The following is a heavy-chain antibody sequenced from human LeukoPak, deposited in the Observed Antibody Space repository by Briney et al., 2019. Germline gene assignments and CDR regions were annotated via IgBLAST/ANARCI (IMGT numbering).Heavy chain of an antibody. CDR2: ISWNSGSI. CDR3: AKGYSSSWSLYYFDY. CDR1: GFTFDDYA. J-gene: IGHJ4*02. Sequence: GGSLRLSCAASGFTFDDYAMHWVRQAPGKGLEWVSGISWNSGSIGYADSVKGRFTISRDNAKNSLYLQMNSLRAEDTALYYCAKGYSSSWSLYYFDYWGQGTLVTVSS. D-gene: IGHD6-13*01. V-gene: IGHV3-9*01.